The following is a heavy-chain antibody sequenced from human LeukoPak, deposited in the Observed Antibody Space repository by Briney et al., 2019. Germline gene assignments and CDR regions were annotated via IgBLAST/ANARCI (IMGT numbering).Heavy chain of an antibody. Sequence: SETLSLTCVVSGFSISSGYYWGWIRQPPGKGLECIGNIHPSGTTFFNSSLNSRVTMSIDTSKNQFSLKLTSVTAADTAVYYCAREVERRIVNWGQGILVTASS. CDR2: IHPSGTT. CDR3: AREVERRIVN. V-gene: IGHV4-38-2*02. J-gene: IGHJ4*02. D-gene: IGHD1-1*01. CDR1: GFSISSGYY.